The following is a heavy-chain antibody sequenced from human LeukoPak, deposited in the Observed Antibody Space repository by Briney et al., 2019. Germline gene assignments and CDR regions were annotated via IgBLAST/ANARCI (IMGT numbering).Heavy chain of an antibody. CDR3: ASGGYSYNNRFEY. Sequence: GRSLRLSCAASGFTFSSYEMSWVRQAAGKWLEWVSYISRSVSSIYSGDSVKGRFTISRDNAKNSMYLQMNRLRAEDTAVYYCASGGYSYNNRFEYWGQGTLVTVSS. V-gene: IGHV3-48*03. J-gene: IGHJ4*02. D-gene: IGHD5-18*01. CDR2: ISRSVSSI. CDR1: GFTFSSYE.